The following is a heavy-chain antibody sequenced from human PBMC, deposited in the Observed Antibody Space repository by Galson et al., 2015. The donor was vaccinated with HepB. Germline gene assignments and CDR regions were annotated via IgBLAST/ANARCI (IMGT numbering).Heavy chain of an antibody. J-gene: IGHJ4*02. CDR1: GFTFSSYA. V-gene: IGHV3-30-3*01. D-gene: IGHD6-13*01. CDR3: ASDSVEGIAATGYQFDY. Sequence: LRLSCAASGFTFSSYAMHWVRQAPGKGLEWVAVISYDGSNKYYADSVKGRFTISRDNSKNTLYLQMNSLRAEDTAVYYCASDSVEGIAATGYQFDYWGQGTLVTVSS. CDR2: ISYDGSNK.